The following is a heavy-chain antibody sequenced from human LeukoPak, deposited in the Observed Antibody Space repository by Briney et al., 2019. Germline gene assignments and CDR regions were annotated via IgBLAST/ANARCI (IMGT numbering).Heavy chain of an antibody. CDR3: SRHQFGTPPDD. CDR2: VYYSGST. J-gene: IGHJ6*02. V-gene: IGHV4-59*08. Sequence: PSETLSLTCTVSGGSISSYYWSWLRQPPGKGLEWIGYVYYSGSTNYNPFLKSRVTISVDPSKNQFSLNLHSMTLAATAVYYYSRHQFGTPPDDWGQGTTVTVSS. D-gene: IGHD1-14*01. CDR1: GGSISSYY.